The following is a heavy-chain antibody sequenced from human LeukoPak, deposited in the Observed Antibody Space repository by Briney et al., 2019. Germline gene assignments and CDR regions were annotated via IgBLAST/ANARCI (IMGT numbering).Heavy chain of an antibody. CDR1: GYTFTSYG. D-gene: IGHD3-3*01. Sequence: ASVKVSCKASGYTFTSYGISWVRQAPGQGLEWMGWISTYNGNTNYAQKLRGRVTTTTDTSTSTAYMEVRSLRSDDTAVYYCATNDFWSAYPYFGYWAREPWSPSPQ. CDR2: ISTYNGNT. CDR3: ATNDFWSAYPYFGY. V-gene: IGHV1-18*01. J-gene: IGHJ4*02.